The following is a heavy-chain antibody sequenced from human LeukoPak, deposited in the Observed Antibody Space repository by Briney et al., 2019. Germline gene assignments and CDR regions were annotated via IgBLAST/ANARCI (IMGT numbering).Heavy chain of an antibody. J-gene: IGHJ4*02. CDR2: INPNSGGT. Sequence: GASVKVSCKASGYTLTGYYMHWVRQAPGQGLEWMGWINPNSGGTNYAQKFQGRVTMTRDTSISTAYMELSRLRSDDTAVYYCARVYDSSGYYPSGFDYWGQGTLVTVSS. D-gene: IGHD3-22*01. CDR1: GYTLTGYY. CDR3: ARVYDSSGYYPSGFDY. V-gene: IGHV1-2*02.